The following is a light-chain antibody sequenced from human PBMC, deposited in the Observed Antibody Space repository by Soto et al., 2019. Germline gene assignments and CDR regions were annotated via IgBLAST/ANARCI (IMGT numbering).Light chain of an antibody. CDR3: QQSYSTLWT. Sequence: EMVLTQSPGTLSLSPGGRATLSCRASQSVSSNYLAWYQLKPGQAPRLLIYGASSRATGIPDRFSGSGSGTDFTLTISSLQPEDFATYYCQQSYSTLWTFGQGTKVDIK. CDR2: GAS. CDR1: QSVSSNY. V-gene: IGKV3-20*01. J-gene: IGKJ1*01.